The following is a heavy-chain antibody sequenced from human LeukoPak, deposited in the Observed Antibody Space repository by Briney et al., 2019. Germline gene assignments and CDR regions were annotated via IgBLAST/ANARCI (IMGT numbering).Heavy chain of an antibody. CDR3: ARDLYSSSWYKDPLYFDY. CDR1: GYTFTGYY. Sequence: ASVKVSCKASGYTFTGYYMHWVRQAPGQGLEWMGWINPNSGGTNYAQKFQGRVTMTRDTSISTAYMELSRLRSDDTAVYYCARDLYSSSWYKDPLYFDYWGQGTLVTVSS. J-gene: IGHJ4*02. D-gene: IGHD6-13*01. V-gene: IGHV1-2*02. CDR2: INPNSGGT.